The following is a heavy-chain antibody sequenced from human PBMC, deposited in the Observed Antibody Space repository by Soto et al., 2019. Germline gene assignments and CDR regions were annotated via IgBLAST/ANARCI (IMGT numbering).Heavy chain of an antibody. CDR2: ISSSGTTA. J-gene: IGHJ4*02. D-gene: IGHD3-9*01. CDR1: GFTFGDYY. V-gene: IGHV3-11*01. Sequence: QVQLVESGGGLVKPGGSLRLSCTVSGFTFGDYYMSWIRQAPGKGLEWLAYISSSGTTADYSDSVKGRFTISRDNSKNSLFLQMNGLRAEDTAKYYCARDRGPPNYDWVLTVWGQGTLVTVSS. CDR3: ARDRGPPNYDWVLTV.